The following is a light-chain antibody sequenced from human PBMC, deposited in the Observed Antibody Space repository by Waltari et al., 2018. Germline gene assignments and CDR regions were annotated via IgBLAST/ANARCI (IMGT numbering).Light chain of an antibody. CDR2: RAS. Sequence: EIVMTQSPATLAVSPGDGATLYCRASQSINTNLAWYQKKPGQAPRLLIFRASTRAAGIPERFSGSGSGTEFALTISSLQSEDFALYYCQQYHSWLTFGGGTKVEIE. CDR3: QQYHSWLT. CDR1: QSINTN. J-gene: IGKJ4*01. V-gene: IGKV3-15*01.